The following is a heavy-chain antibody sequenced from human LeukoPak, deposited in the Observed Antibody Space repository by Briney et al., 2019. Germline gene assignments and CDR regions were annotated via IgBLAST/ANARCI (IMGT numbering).Heavy chain of an antibody. Sequence: SQTLSLTCTVSGGSISSGDYYWSWIRQPPGKGLEWIGYIYHSGSTYYNPSLKSRVTISVDTSKNQFSLKLSSVTAADTAVYYCAREGVDDAFDIWGQGTMVTVSS. CDR2: IYHSGST. CDR3: AREGVDDAFDI. J-gene: IGHJ3*02. CDR1: GGSISSGDYY. V-gene: IGHV4-30-4*08. D-gene: IGHD2-15*01.